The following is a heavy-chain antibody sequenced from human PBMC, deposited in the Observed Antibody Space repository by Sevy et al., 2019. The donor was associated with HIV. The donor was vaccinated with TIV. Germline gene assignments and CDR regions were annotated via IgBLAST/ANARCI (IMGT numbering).Heavy chain of an antibody. D-gene: IGHD3-22*01. CDR2: IWNDGSNK. CDR3: ARGGDFNDRSAKRDFDY. CDR1: GFTFSNYG. J-gene: IGHJ4*02. Sequence: GGSLRLSCAASGFTFSNYGMHWVRQAPGKGLEWVVVIWNDGSNKYYADSVKGRFTISRDNSKNTLYLQMNSLRVEETAVYFCARGGDFNDRSAKRDFDYWGQGTLVTVSS. V-gene: IGHV3-33*01.